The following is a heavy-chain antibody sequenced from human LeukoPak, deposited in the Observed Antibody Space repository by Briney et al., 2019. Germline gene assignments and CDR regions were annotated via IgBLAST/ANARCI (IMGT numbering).Heavy chain of an antibody. J-gene: IGHJ4*02. V-gene: IGHV3-33*01. CDR3: ARANDY. D-gene: IGHD4/OR15-4a*01. CDR2: IWYDGGNK. CDR1: GFTFSSYG. Sequence: GRSLRLTCAASGFTFSSYGMHWVRQAPGKGLEWVAVIWYDGGNKYYADSVKGRFTISRDNSKNTLYLQMNSLRAEDTAVYYCARANDYWGQGTLVTVSS.